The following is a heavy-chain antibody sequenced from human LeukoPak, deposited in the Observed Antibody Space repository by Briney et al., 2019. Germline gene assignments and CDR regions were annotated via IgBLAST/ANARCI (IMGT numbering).Heavy chain of an antibody. Sequence: GGSLRLSCAASGFTFSSYTMHWIRQAPGKGLEWVSSISGSNSYIFYADSVKGRFTISRDNAKDSLYLQMNSLRAEDTAVYYCARALTTLTYEGYWGQGTLVTVSS. CDR2: ISGSNSYI. V-gene: IGHV3-21*01. CDR1: GFTFSSYT. D-gene: IGHD1-1*01. J-gene: IGHJ4*02. CDR3: ARALTTLTYEGY.